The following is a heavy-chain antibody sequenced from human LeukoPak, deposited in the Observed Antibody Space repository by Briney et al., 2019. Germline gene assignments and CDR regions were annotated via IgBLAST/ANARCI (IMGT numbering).Heavy chain of an antibody. CDR1: GFTFSGYA. J-gene: IGHJ4*02. D-gene: IGHD5-12*01. CDR3: AKDLPYSGWDELGY. CDR2: ISGSGGST. V-gene: IGHV3-23*01. Sequence: GGSLRLSCAASGFTFSGYAMSWVRPAPGKGLEWVSAISGSGGSTYYADSVKGRFTISRDNSKNTLYLQMNSLRAEDTAVYYCAKDLPYSGWDELGYWGQGTLVTVSS.